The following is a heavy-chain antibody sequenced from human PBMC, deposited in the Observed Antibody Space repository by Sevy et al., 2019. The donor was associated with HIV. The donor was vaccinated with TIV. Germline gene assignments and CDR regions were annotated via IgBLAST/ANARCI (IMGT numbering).Heavy chain of an antibody. V-gene: IGHV1-69*13. J-gene: IGHJ5*02. CDR2: IIPIFGTA. CDR1: GGTFSSYA. Sequence: VKVSCKASGGTFSSYAISWVRQAPGQGREWMGGIIPIFGTANYAQKFQGRVTITADESTSKAYMELGSLRSEDTAVYYCARENRAYYYDSSRTGWFDPWGQGTLVTVSS. D-gene: IGHD3-22*01. CDR3: ARENRAYYYDSSRTGWFDP.